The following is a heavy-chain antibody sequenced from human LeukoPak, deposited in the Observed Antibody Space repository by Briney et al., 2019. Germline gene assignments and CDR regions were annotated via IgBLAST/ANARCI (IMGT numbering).Heavy chain of an antibody. CDR3: ARETVTTDGPKDY. CDR1: GFTFSSYG. J-gene: IGHJ4*02. Sequence: GGSLRLSCAAPGFTFSSYGMHWVRQAPGKGLEWVAVIWYDGSNKYYADSVKGRFTISRDNSKNTLYLQMNSLRAEDTAVYYCARETVTTDGPKDYWGQGTLVTVSS. CDR2: IWYDGSNK. D-gene: IGHD4-11*01. V-gene: IGHV3-33*01.